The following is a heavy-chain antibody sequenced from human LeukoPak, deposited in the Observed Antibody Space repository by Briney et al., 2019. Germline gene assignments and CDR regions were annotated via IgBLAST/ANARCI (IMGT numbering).Heavy chain of an antibody. CDR1: GFTFSSYA. D-gene: IGHD3-22*01. CDR2: ISYDGSNK. Sequence: GRSLRLSCAASGFTFSSYAMHWVRQAPGKGLEWVALISYDGSNKYYADSVKGRFTISRDNSKNTLYLQMNSLRAEDTAVYYCARAYYYDSSGYYSVDYWGQGTLVNVSS. CDR3: ARAYYYDSSGYYSVDY. J-gene: IGHJ4*02. V-gene: IGHV3-30*03.